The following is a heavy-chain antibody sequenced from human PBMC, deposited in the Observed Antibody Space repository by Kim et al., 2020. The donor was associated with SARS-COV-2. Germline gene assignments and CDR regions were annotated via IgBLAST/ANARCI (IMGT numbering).Heavy chain of an antibody. Sequence: SETLSLTCAVYGGSFSGYYWSWIRQPPGKGLEWIGEINHSGSTNYNPSLKSRVTISVDTSKNQFSLKLSSVTAADTAVYYCARGRRLWFGELFPFDPWGQGTLVTVSS. CDR2: INHSGST. CDR1: GGSFSGYY. CDR3: ARGRRLWFGELFPFDP. V-gene: IGHV4-34*01. J-gene: IGHJ5*02. D-gene: IGHD3-10*01.